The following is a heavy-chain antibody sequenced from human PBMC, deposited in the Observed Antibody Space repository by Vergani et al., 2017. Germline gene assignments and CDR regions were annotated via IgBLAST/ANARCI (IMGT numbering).Heavy chain of an antibody. CDR2: ISYDGSNK. Sequence: QVQLVESGGGVVQPGRSLRLSCAASGFTFSSYAMHWVRQAPGKGLEWVAVISYDGSNKYYADSVKGRFTISRDNSKNTLYLQMNSLRAEDTAVYYCARDYGFVLPPWTYGMDVWGQGTTVTVSS. D-gene: IGHD3-10*01. J-gene: IGHJ6*02. CDR1: GFTFSSYA. V-gene: IGHV3-30*01. CDR3: ARDYGFVLPPWTYGMDV.